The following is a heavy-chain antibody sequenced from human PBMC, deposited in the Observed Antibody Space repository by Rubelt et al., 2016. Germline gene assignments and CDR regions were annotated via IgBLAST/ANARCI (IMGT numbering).Heavy chain of an antibody. Sequence: VQLVESGGGVVQPGRSLRLSCAASGFTFSSYAMSWVRQAPGKGLEWVSAISGSGGSTYYADRVKGRFTISRDNSKNTLYLQMNSLRAEDTAVYYCAKDKEIGSWFEYFQHWGQGTLVTVSS. J-gene: IGHJ1*01. V-gene: IGHV3-23*04. CDR3: AKDKEIGSWFEYFQH. D-gene: IGHD6-13*01. CDR1: GFTFSSYA. CDR2: ISGSGGST.